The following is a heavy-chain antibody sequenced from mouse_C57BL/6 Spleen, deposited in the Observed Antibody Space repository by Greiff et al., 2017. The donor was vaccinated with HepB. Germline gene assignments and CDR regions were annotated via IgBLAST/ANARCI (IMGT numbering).Heavy chain of an antibody. Sequence: QVQLQQPGAELVKPGASVKMSCKASGYTFTSYWITWVKQRPGQGLEWIGDIYPGSGSTNYNEKFKSKATLTVDTSSSTAYMQLSSLTSADSAVYYCARGTTVVQSHWYFDVWGTGTTVTVSS. J-gene: IGHJ1*03. D-gene: IGHD1-1*01. V-gene: IGHV1-55*01. CDR3: ARGTTVVQSHWYFDV. CDR1: GYTFTSYW. CDR2: IYPGSGST.